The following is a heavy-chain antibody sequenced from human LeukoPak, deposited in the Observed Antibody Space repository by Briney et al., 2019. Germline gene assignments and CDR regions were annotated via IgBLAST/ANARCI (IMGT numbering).Heavy chain of an antibody. CDR3: ARDPFRDAAATTYFDY. D-gene: IGHD6-13*01. V-gene: IGHV1-46*01. CDR2: IDPSGGST. Sequence: GASAKVSCKASGYVFSSYYIHWVRQAPGQGLEWMGVIDPSGGSTNYAQKFQGRVTVTRDTSTSTVYMELSSLRSEDTAVFYCARDPFRDAAATTYFDYWGQGTLVAVSS. J-gene: IGHJ4*02. CDR1: GYVFSSYY.